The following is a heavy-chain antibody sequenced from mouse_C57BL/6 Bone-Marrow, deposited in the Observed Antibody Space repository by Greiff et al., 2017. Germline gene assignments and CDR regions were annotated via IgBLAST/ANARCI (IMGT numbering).Heavy chain of an antibody. J-gene: IGHJ4*01. CDR2: ISDGGSYT. CDR1: GFTFSSYA. D-gene: IGHD2-3*01. V-gene: IGHV5-4*01. CDR3: AREGDGADAMDY. Sequence: EVKVEESGGGLVKPGGSLKLSCAASGFTFSSYAMSWVRQTPEKRLEWVATISDGGSYTYYPDNVKGRFTISRDNAKNNRYLQMSHLKSEDTAMYYCAREGDGADAMDYWGQGTSVTVSS.